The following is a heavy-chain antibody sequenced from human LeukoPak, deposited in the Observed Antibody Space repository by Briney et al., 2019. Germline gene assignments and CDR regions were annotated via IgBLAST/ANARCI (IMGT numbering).Heavy chain of an antibody. CDR1: GFTFSSYA. Sequence: SGVSLRLSCAAPGFTFSSYAMHWVRQAPGKGLEWVAVISYDGSNKYYADSVKGRFTISRDNSKNTLYLQMNSLRAEDTAVYYCASRALRKDFDYWGQGTLVTVSS. V-gene: IGHV3-30-3*01. CDR3: ASRALRKDFDY. J-gene: IGHJ4*02. D-gene: IGHD2-8*01. CDR2: ISYDGSNK.